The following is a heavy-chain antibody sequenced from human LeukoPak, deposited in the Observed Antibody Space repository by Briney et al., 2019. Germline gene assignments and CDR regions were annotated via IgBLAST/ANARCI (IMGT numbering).Heavy chain of an antibody. CDR1: GGAISGYY. V-gene: IGHV4-59*08. Sequence: SETLSLTCTVSGGAISGYYWSWIRQPPGKGLEWIGYIYYSGSTNYNPSLKSRVTISVDTSKNQFTRKLRSVTAADTAVYYCARTPNRYGSGSYPTLCDYAGQGTLVTAFS. CDR2: IYYSGST. J-gene: IGHJ4*02. D-gene: IGHD3-10*01. CDR3: ARTPNRYGSGSYPTLCDY.